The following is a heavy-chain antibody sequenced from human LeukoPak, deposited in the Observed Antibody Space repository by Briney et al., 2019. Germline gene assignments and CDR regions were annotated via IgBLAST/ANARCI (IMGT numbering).Heavy chain of an antibody. V-gene: IGHV3-48*01. Sequence: GGSLRLSCAASGFTFSNYNMNWVRQAPGKGLEWVSYITLSSSTIYYADSVKGRFTISRDNAKNSLSLQMNSLRAEDTAVYYCARESPQSSSWTAFDYWGQGTLVTVSS. CDR2: ITLSSSTI. D-gene: IGHD6-13*01. J-gene: IGHJ4*02. CDR1: GFTFSNYN. CDR3: ARESPQSSSWTAFDY.